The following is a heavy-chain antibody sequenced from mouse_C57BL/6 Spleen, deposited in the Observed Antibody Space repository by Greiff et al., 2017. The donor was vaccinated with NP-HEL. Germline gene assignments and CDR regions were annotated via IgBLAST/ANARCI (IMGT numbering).Heavy chain of an antibody. D-gene: IGHD4-1*01. CDR2: ISSGSSTI. CDR1: GFTFSDYG. CDR3: ARLGPYAMDY. Sequence: DVHLVESGGGLVKPGGSLKLSCAASGFTFSDYGMHWVRQAPEKGLEWVAYISSGSSTIYYADTVKGRFTISRDNAKNTLFLQMTSLRSEDTAMYYCARLGPYAMDYWGQGTSVTVSS. V-gene: IGHV5-17*01. J-gene: IGHJ4*01.